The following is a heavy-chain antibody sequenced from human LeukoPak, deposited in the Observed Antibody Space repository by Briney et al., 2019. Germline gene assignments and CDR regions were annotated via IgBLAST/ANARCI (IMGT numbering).Heavy chain of an antibody. D-gene: IGHD2-2*01. V-gene: IGHV4-39*07. J-gene: IGHJ3*02. CDR1: GGSISSSSYY. CDR3: ASGSTTHSI. Sequence: SETLSLTCTVSGGSISSSSYYWGWIRQPPGKGLEWIGSIYYSGSTYYNPSLKSRVTISVDTSKNQFSLRLNSVTAADMAVYYCASGSTTHSIWGQGALVTVSS. CDR2: IYYSGST.